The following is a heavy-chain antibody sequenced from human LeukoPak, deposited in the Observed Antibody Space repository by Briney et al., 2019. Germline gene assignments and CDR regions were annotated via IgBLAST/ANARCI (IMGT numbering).Heavy chain of an antibody. CDR3: ARDADNCGGDCYPRFDY. Sequence: PGGSLRLSCAASGFTFSSYSMNWVRQAPGKGLEWVSSISSSSSYIYYADSVKGRFTISRDNAKNSLYLQMNSLRAEDTAVYYCARDADNCGGDCYPRFDYWGQGTPVTVSS. V-gene: IGHV3-21*01. J-gene: IGHJ4*02. D-gene: IGHD2-21*02. CDR1: GFTFSSYS. CDR2: ISSSSSYI.